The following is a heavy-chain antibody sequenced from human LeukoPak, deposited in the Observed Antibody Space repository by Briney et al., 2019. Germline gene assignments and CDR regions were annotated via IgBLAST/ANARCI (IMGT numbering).Heavy chain of an antibody. CDR2: ISGSGGST. CDR1: GFTFSSYK. D-gene: IGHD4-17*01. J-gene: IGHJ4*02. V-gene: IGHV3-23*01. Sequence: GGSLRLSCAASGFTFSSYKINWVRQAPGKGLEWVSAISGSGGSTYYADSVKGRFTISRDNSKNTLYLQMNSLRAEDTAVYYCAKQGRTTVKLFDYWGQGTLVTVSS. CDR3: AKQGRTTVKLFDY.